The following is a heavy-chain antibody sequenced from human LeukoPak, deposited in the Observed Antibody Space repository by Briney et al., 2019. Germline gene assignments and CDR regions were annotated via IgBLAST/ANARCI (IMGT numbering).Heavy chain of an antibody. D-gene: IGHD6-13*01. CDR2: ISAYNGNT. Sequence: ASVKVSCKASGYTFTSYGISWVRQAPGQGLEWMGWISAYNGNTNYAQKLQGRVTMTTDTSTSTAYMELRSLRSDDTAVYYCARDPGFARVSSSWYESRRWPYNWFDPWGQGTLVTVSS. CDR3: ARDPGFARVSSSWYESRRWPYNWFDP. V-gene: IGHV1-18*01. CDR1: GYTFTSYG. J-gene: IGHJ5*02.